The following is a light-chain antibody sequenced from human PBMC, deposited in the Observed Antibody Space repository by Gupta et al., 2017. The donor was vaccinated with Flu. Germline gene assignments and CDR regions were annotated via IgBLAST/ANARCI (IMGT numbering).Light chain of an antibody. Sequence: QSALLQHSSVSGSAGQSITISCTGTSSDVGGYNYVSWYQQHPGKAPKLMIYEVSNRTSGVSNRFSGSKSGNTASLTISGLQAEDEADYYCSSYTSSSSWVFGGGTKLTVL. J-gene: IGLJ3*02. CDR3: SSYTSSSSWV. V-gene: IGLV2-14*01. CDR1: SSDVGGYNY. CDR2: EVS.